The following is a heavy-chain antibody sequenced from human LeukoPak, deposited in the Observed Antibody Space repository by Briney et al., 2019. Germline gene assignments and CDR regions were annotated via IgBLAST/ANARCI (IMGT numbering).Heavy chain of an antibody. CDR3: AKVLTGSQDY. V-gene: IGHV3-23*01. D-gene: IGHD7-27*01. J-gene: IGHJ4*02. CDR1: GFTVSNNY. Sequence: GGSLRLSCAASGFTVSNNYMSWVRQAPGKGLEWVSTIGGGGENTYYADSVKGRFTISRDNSRNTLYLQVKSLRAEDTAVYFCAKVLTGSQDYWGQGTLVTVSS. CDR2: IGGGGENT.